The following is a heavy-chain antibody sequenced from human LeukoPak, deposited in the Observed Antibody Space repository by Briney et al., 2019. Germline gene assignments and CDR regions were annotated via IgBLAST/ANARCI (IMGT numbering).Heavy chain of an antibody. V-gene: IGHV4-59*01. CDR3: AREYYGWGSYVIDY. Sequence: MTSETLSLTCTVSGGPISSYYWSWIRQPPGKGLEWIGDIYYSGSTNYNPSLKSRVTISADTSKNQFSLKLSSVTAADTAVYYCAREYYGWGSYVIDYWGQGTLVTVSS. CDR2: IYYSGST. D-gene: IGHD3-10*01. CDR1: GGPISSYY. J-gene: IGHJ4*02.